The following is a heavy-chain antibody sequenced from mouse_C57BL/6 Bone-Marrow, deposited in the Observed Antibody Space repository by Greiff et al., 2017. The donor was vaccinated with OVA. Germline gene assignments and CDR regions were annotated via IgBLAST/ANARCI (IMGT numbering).Heavy chain of an antibody. CDR2: ISSGGSYT. J-gene: IGHJ1*03. CDR1: GFTFSSYG. CDR3: ARHGGLLLYFDV. D-gene: IGHD2-3*01. Sequence: EVMLVESGGDLVKPGGSLKLSCAASGFTFSSYGMSWVRQTPDKRLEWVATISSGGSYTYYPDSVKGRFTISRDNAKNTLYLQMSSLKSEDTAMYYCARHGGLLLYFDVWGTGTTVTVSS. V-gene: IGHV5-6*02.